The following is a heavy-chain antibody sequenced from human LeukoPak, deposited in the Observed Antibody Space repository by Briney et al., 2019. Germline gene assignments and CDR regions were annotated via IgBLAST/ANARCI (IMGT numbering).Heavy chain of an antibody. CDR1: GFTFDDYA. J-gene: IGHJ4*02. V-gene: IGHV3-9*01. CDR3: AKGIRSTGTYYFDY. D-gene: IGHD1-14*01. CDR2: ISWNSGSI. Sequence: GGSLRLSCAASGFTFDDYAMHWVRQASGKGLEWVSGISWNSGSIGNADSVKGRFTNSRDNAKNSLYLQMNSLRAEDTALYYCAKGIRSTGTYYFDYWGQGTLVTVSS.